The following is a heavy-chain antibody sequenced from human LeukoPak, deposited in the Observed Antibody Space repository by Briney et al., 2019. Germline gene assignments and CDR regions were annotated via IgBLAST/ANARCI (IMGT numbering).Heavy chain of an antibody. Sequence: SGGSLRLSCADSGFTFSSYWMSWVRQAPGKGLEWVANIKQDGSEKYYVDSVKGRFTISRDNAKNSLYLQMNSLRAEDTAVYYCARAVSLWFGELLSQGAFDIWGQGTMVTVSS. CDR3: ARAVSLWFGELLSQGAFDI. D-gene: IGHD3-10*01. J-gene: IGHJ3*02. V-gene: IGHV3-7*01. CDR1: GFTFSSYW. CDR2: IKQDGSEK.